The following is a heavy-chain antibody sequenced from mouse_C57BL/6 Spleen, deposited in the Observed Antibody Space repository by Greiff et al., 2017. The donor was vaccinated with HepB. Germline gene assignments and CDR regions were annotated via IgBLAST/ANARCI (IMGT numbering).Heavy chain of an antibody. V-gene: IGHV1-61*01. CDR1: GYTFTSYW. CDR3: ASRGYYYGSSPYAMDY. J-gene: IGHJ4*01. D-gene: IGHD1-1*01. CDR2: IYPSDSET. Sequence: QVQLQQPGAELVRPGSSVKLSCKASGYTFTSYWMDWVKQRPGQGLEWIGNIYPSDSETHYNQKFKDKATLTVDKSSSTAYMQLSSLTSEDSAVYYCASRGYYYGSSPYAMDYWGQGTSVTVSS.